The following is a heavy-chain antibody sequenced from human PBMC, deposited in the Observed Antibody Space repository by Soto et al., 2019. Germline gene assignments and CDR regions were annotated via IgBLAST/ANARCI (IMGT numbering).Heavy chain of an antibody. CDR3: ARASLDSSSSTWFLFGLVWFDP. CDR1: GGSISSGGYY. D-gene: IGHD6-6*01. CDR2: IYYSGST. V-gene: IGHV4-31*03. Sequence: SETLSLTCTVSGGSISSGGYYWSWIRQHPGKGLEWIGYIYYSGSTYYNPSLKSRVTISVDTSKNQFSLKLSSVTAADTAVYYCARASLDSSSSTWFLFGLVWFDPWGQGTLVTVSS. J-gene: IGHJ5*02.